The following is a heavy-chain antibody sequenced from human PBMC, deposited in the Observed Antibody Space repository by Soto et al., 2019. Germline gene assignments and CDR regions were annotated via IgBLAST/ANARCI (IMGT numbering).Heavy chain of an antibody. J-gene: IGHJ4*02. V-gene: IGHV3-23*01. Sequence: GGSLRLSCTASGFTFSSHAMTWVRQAPGKGLEWVSGLSDSGISIYYADSVKDRLTISRDNSKNTLYLKIHTLRAEDTVVYYCAKVSSSWYAGFFDLWGQGTLVTVSS. CDR3: AKVSSSWYAGFFDL. D-gene: IGHD6-13*01. CDR2: LSDSGISI. CDR1: GFTFSSHA.